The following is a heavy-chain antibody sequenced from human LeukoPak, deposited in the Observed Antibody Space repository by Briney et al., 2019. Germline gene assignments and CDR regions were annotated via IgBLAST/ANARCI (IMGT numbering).Heavy chain of an antibody. V-gene: IGHV3-23*01. Sequence: GGSLRLSCAATGFTFSSYWMSWVRQVPGKGLEWVSTISGSGDNTYYADSVKGRFTISRDNSKNTLYLQMNSLRAEGTAVYYCAREERTAMERQLDYWGQGTLVTVSS. J-gene: IGHJ4*02. D-gene: IGHD5-18*01. CDR1: GFTFSSYW. CDR2: ISGSGDNT. CDR3: AREERTAMERQLDY.